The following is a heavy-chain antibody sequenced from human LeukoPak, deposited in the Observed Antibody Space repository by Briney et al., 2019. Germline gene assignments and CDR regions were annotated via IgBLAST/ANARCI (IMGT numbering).Heavy chain of an antibody. CDR1: GFTFSSYG. Sequence: GGSLRLSCAASGFTFSSYGMHWVRQAPGKGLEWVAFIRYDGSNKYYADSVKGRFTISRDNSKNTLYLQMNSLRAEDTAVCYCAKDHLRIAVAYFDYWGQGTLVTVSS. CDR3: AKDHLRIAVAYFDY. CDR2: IRYDGSNK. D-gene: IGHD6-19*01. J-gene: IGHJ4*02. V-gene: IGHV3-30*02.